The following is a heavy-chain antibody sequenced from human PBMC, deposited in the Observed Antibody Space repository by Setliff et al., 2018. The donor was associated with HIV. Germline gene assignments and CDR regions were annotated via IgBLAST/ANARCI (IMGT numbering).Heavy chain of an antibody. CDR3: ARDGISELGIRYDY. Sequence: GASVKVSCKTSGYTFSAYYMHWVRQAPGQGLEWLGWMNPNSGDTKSAQKFQGRVTITAYDSTSAAYMEMSSLRSEDTVVYYCARDGISELGIRYDYWGQGPLVTVSS. D-gene: IGHD2-21*01. V-gene: IGHV1-2*01. CDR2: MNPNSGDT. J-gene: IGHJ4*02. CDR1: GYTFSAYY.